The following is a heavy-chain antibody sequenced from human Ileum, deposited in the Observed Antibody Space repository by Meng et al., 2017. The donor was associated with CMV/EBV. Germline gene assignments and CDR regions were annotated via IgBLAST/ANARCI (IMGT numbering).Heavy chain of an antibody. CDR3: ARDGWSGRYFDY. V-gene: IGHV7-4-1*02. J-gene: IGHJ4*02. CDR1: GYTFTSNK. Sequence: QLVQTGPELKKRGAPVELSCKASGYTFTSNKLIWVRQAPGQVPEWMGWIDTYTGNPTYARDFTGRFVFSLDTSVSTTYLQISSLKAEDTAVYYCARDGWSGRYFDYWGQGTLVTVSS. CDR2: IDTYTGNP. D-gene: IGHD3-3*01.